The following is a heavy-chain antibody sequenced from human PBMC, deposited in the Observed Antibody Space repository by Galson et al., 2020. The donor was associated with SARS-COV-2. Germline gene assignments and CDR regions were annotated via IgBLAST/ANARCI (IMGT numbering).Heavy chain of an antibody. J-gene: IGHJ4*02. Sequence: ASVKVSCKASGYTLSSYFMNWVRQAPGQGLEWMGRINTNGGDTNYAQKFQGRVTMTRDTSTNTVYMELSSLRSEDTALYYCASAFGSSFYDPFDFWGQGTRVTVSS. CDR3: ASAFGSSFYDPFDF. V-gene: IGHV1-46*01. CDR1: GYTLSSYF. CDR2: INTNGGDT. D-gene: IGHD3-16*01.